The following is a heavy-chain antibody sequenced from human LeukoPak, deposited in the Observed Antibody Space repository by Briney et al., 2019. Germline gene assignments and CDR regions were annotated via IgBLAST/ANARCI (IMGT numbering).Heavy chain of an antibody. CDR1: GGSISSGNYF. Sequence: PSETLCLTCTVSGGSISSGNYFRSWIRQPAGKGLEWIGRIYTSGGANYDPSLQSRITISVDTSKNQFSLKLSSVTAGDAAVYYCARCNYYYGMNVWGQGTTVTVSS. V-gene: IGHV4-61*02. J-gene: IGHJ6*02. CDR2: IYTSGGA. CDR3: ARCNYYYGMNV.